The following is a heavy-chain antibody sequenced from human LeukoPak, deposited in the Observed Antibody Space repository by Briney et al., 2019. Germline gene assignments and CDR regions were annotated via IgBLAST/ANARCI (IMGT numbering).Heavy chain of an antibody. CDR2: IWYDGSNK. V-gene: IGHV3-33*01. J-gene: IGHJ6*02. CDR3: ARDKVAMVRGVIITSSGAYGMDV. D-gene: IGHD3-10*01. Sequence: GGSLRLSCAASGFTFSSYGMHWVRQAPGKGLEWVAVIWYDGSNKYYADSVKGRFTISRDNSKNTLYLQMNSLRAEDTAVYYCARDKVAMVRGVIITSSGAYGMDVWGQGTTVTVSS. CDR1: GFTFSSYG.